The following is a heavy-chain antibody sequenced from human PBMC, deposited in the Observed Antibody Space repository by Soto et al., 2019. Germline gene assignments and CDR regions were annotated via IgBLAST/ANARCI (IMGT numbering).Heavy chain of an antibody. V-gene: IGHV4-59*08. D-gene: IGHD5-12*01. Sequence: QVQLQESRPGLVKPSETLSLTCTVSGGSISSYYWSWIRQPPGKGLEWIGYIYYSGSTNYNPSLKSRVTISVDTSKNQFSLKLSSVTAADTAVYYCAREYSGYVFDYWGQGTLVSVSS. J-gene: IGHJ4*02. CDR3: AREYSGYVFDY. CDR1: GGSISSYY. CDR2: IYYSGST.